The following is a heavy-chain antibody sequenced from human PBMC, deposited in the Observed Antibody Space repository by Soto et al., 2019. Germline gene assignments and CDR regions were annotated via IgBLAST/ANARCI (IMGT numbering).Heavy chain of an antibody. Sequence: PXETLSLTCAVAGLSTISADSYWFWIRKHPGKGLEWIGYIAYSGDTYYNPSLRSRVTISADTSENKFSLTLKSVTAADTAVYFCARDFERSAIATWGQETSLTVS. V-gene: IGHV4-31*11. D-gene: IGHD3-9*01. CDR2: IAYSGDT. CDR1: GLSTISADSY. J-gene: IGHJ5*02. CDR3: ARDFERSAIAT.